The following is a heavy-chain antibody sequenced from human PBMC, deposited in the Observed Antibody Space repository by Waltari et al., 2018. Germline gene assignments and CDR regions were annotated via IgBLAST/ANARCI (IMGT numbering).Heavy chain of an antibody. CDR2: ISGSGGST. D-gene: IGHD4-4*01. Sequence: EVQLLESGGGLVQPGGSLRLSCAASGFTFSSYAMSWVRQAPGKGLEWVSAISGSGGSTDYADSVKGRFTISRDNSKNTLYLQMNSLRAEDTAVYYCAKVSGNYVGYFQHWGQGTLVTVSS. CDR3: AKVSGNYVGYFQH. CDR1: GFTFSSYA. J-gene: IGHJ1*01. V-gene: IGHV3-23*01.